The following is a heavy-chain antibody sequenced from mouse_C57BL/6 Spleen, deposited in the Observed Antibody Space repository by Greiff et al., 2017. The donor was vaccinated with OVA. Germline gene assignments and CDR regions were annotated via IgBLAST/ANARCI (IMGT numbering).Heavy chain of an antibody. Sequence: EVQGVESGGGLVKPGGSLSLSCAASGFTFTDYYMSWVRQPPGTALEWLGFISNKANGYTTEYSASVKGRFTIYRDNSQSILYLQMNGLTAEDMATYYCARYYVYASYWYFDVWGTGTTVTVSS. CDR2: ISNKANGYTT. CDR1: GFTFTDYY. CDR3: ARYYVYASYWYFDV. D-gene: IGHD2-2*01. V-gene: IGHV7-3*01. J-gene: IGHJ1*03.